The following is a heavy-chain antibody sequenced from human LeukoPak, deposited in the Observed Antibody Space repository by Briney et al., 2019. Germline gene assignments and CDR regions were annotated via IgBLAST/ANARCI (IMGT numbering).Heavy chain of an antibody. J-gene: IGHJ4*02. CDR3: ARGLGWLRFPAKELDY. CDR1: GFTFSSYG. V-gene: IGHV3-33*08. D-gene: IGHD5-12*01. CDR2: IWYDGSNK. Sequence: PGGSLRLSCAASGFTFSSYGMPWVRQAPGKGLEWVAVIWYDGSNKYYADSVKGRFTISRDNSKNTLYLQMNSLRAEDTAVYYCARGLGWLRFPAKELDYWGQGTLVTVSS.